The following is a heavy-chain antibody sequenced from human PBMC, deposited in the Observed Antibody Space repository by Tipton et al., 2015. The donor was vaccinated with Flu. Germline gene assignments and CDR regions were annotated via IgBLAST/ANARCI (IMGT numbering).Heavy chain of an antibody. CDR2: IFTSGST. CDR3: ARDLPTLKRGAFDV. CDR1: GDSIRSGGYY. D-gene: IGHD3-10*01. Sequence: LRLSCTVSGDSIRSGGYYWSWIRQPAGRGLEWIGRIFTSGSTDYHPSLKSRVTMSLDTSKNLFSLRLNSVTAADTAVYFCARDLPTLKRGAFDVWGQGTVVTVSS. V-gene: IGHV4-61*02. J-gene: IGHJ3*01.